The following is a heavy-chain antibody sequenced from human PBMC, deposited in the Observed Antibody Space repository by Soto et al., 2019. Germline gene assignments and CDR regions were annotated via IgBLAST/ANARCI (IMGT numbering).Heavy chain of an antibody. V-gene: IGHV3-30*13. CDR1: GFNFNTYF. CDR3: AGDDDHGSNCDLAY. CDR2: IFPNGRDK. Sequence: QVQLVQSGGGVVQPGRSLRLSCAASGFNFNTYFMHWVRQAPGKGLEGVAMIFPNGRDKEYADYVTGQFTSSRDNSNNSMYLQMDSLRPEKTAVYYCAGDDDHGSNCDLAYWGQGARVTVSS. D-gene: IGHD1-26*01. J-gene: IGHJ4*02.